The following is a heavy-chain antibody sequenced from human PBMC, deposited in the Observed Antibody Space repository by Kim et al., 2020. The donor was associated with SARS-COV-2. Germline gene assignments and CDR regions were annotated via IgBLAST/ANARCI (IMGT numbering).Heavy chain of an antibody. J-gene: IGHJ4*02. Sequence: SETLSLTCAVYGGSFSGYYWSWIRQPPGKGLEWIGEINHSGSTNYNPSLKSRVTISVDTSKNQFSLKLSSVTAADTAVYYCARSPLGNYRKSGAANYFDYWGQGTLVTVSS. CDR3: ARSPLGNYRKSGAANYFDY. V-gene: IGHV4-34*01. CDR1: GGSFSGYY. D-gene: IGHD4-4*01. CDR2: INHSGST.